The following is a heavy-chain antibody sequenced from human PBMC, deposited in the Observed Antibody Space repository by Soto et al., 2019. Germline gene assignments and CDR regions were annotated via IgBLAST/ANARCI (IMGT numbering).Heavy chain of an antibody. V-gene: IGHV4-30-4*01. D-gene: IGHD2-15*01. CDR2: IYYSGST. CDR1: GGSISSGDYY. CDR3: ARVRCSGGSCRGYYYYGMDV. J-gene: IGHJ6*02. Sequence: QVQLQESGPGLVKPSQTLSLTCTVSGGSISSGDYYWSWIRQPPGKGLEWIGYIYYSGSTYYNPSLKSRVTISVDTSKNQFSLKLSSVTAADTAVYYCARVRCSGGSCRGYYYYGMDVWGQGTTVTVSS.